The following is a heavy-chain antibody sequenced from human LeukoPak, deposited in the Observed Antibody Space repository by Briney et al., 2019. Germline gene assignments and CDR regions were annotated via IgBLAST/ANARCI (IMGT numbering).Heavy chain of an antibody. D-gene: IGHD6-19*01. CDR3: ARGGWYPESFQH. CDR1: GRFIWIYY. Sequence: SSEPLSLLCTLWGRFIWIYYWLCLRQPPGKGLEWIGYIYYSGSTNYNPSLKSRVNISVDKSKNQFSLKLSSVTAADTAVYYCARGGWYPESFQHWGRGALVTVSS. CDR2: IYYSGST. J-gene: IGHJ1*01. V-gene: IGHV4-59*01.